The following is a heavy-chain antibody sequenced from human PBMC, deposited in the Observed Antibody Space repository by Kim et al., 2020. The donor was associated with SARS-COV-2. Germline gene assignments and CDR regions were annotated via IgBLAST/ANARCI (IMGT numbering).Heavy chain of an antibody. D-gene: IGHD3-22*01. CDR3: VLSLYDSSGFDY. CDR1: GFTFSSYA. CDR2: ISSNGGSK. V-gene: IGHV3-64D*09. J-gene: IGHJ4*02. Sequence: GGSLRLSCSASGFTFSSYAMHWVRQAPGKGLEYVSAISSNGGSKYYADSVKCRFTISRDNSKNTLYLQMSSLRAEDKAVYYCVLSLYDSSGFDYWGQGTLVTVSS.